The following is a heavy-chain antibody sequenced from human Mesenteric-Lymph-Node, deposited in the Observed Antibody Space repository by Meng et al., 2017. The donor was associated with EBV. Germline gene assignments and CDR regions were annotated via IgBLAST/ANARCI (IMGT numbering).Heavy chain of an antibody. CDR2: IKSKTDGGTT. J-gene: IGHJ4*02. V-gene: IGHV3-15*01. D-gene: IGHD1-26*01. Sequence: GLLVESGGGSVKPGESLRLSCAASGFTFRNAWMSWVRQAPGKGLEWVGRIKSKTDGGTTDYAAPVEGRFIISRDDSKNTLYLQMNSLKTEDTAVYYCTTDLDTVGAGEFDYWGQGTLVTVSS. CDR1: GFTFRNAW. CDR3: TTDLDTVGAGEFDY.